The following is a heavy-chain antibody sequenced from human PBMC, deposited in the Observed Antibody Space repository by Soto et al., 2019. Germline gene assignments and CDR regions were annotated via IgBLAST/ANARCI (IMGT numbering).Heavy chain of an antibody. CDR1: GYSFTSYW. J-gene: IGHJ6*02. V-gene: IGHV5-51*01. Sequence: PGESLKISCKGSGYSFTSYWIGWVRQMPGKGLEWMGIIYPGDSDTRYSPSFQGQVTISADKSISTAYLQWSSLKASDTAMYYCARSGYDTPEIYYYYGMDVWGQGTKVTVSS. D-gene: IGHD3-22*01. CDR2: IYPGDSDT. CDR3: ARSGYDTPEIYYYYGMDV.